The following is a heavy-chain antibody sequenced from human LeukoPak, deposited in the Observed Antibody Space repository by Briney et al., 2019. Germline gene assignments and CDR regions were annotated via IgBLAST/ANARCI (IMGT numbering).Heavy chain of an antibody. V-gene: IGHV3-48*03. D-gene: IGHD3-22*01. CDR3: ARDYYVSIYYYYGMDV. Sequence: GGSLRLTCAASGFIFSNYERNWVRQAPGKGLEWVSYICSSGNTIYYPYPVNGRFTISRENAKNKLYLPLDRLRAEDTAVYYCARDYYVSIYYYYGMDVWGKGTTVTVSS. J-gene: IGHJ6*04. CDR1: GFIFSNYE. CDR2: ICSSGNTI.